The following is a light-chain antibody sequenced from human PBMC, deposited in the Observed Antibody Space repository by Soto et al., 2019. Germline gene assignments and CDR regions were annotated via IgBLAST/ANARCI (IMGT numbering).Light chain of an antibody. J-gene: IGKJ1*01. V-gene: IGKV1-39*01. CDR3: RQSYSSRWT. Sequence: DIQMTQSPSSLSASVGDRVTITCRASQSISSYLNWYQKKPGKAPKLLIYAASSLQSGVPSRLSGSGGGTDLTITSSSMKNEDVVTDYCRQSYSSRWTFGHGTKVDIK. CDR1: QSISSY. CDR2: AAS.